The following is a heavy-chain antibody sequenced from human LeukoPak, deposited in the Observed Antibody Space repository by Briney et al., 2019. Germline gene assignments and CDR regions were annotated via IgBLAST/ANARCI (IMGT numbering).Heavy chain of an antibody. V-gene: IGHV3-21*01. CDR2: ISSSSTYI. D-gene: IGHD2-2*01. CDR3: ASDRAKYQLLSAGYFDY. CDR1: GFTFSSYS. J-gene: IGHJ4*02. Sequence: GGSLRLSCAASGFTFSSYSMNWVRQAPGKGLEGVSSISSSSTYIYYADSVKGRFHISRDNANTSLYLQMNSLRAEDTAVYYCASDRAKYQLLSAGYFDYWGQGTLVTVSS.